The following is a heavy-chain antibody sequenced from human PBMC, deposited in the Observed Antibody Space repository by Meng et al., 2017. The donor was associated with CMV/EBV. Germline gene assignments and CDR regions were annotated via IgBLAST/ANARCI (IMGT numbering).Heavy chain of an antibody. CDR3: ASSSRRIVLMLYAGDDY. CDR2: IKSKTDGGTT. J-gene: IGHJ4*02. V-gene: IGHV3-15*01. Sequence: GGSLRLSCAASGFTFSNAWMSWVRQAPGKGLEWVGRIKSKTDGGTTDYAAPVKGRFTISRDNSKNTLYLQMNSLRAEDTAVYYCASSSRRIVLMLYAGDDYWGQGTLVTVSS. CDR1: GFTFSNAW. D-gene: IGHD2-8*01.